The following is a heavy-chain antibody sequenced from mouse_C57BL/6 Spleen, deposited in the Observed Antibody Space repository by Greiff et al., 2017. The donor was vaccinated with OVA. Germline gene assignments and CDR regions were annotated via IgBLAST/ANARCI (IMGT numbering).Heavy chain of an antibody. CDR3: ARSYYDYDDDYYYAMDD. J-gene: IGHJ4*01. D-gene: IGHD2-4*01. V-gene: IGHV1-82*01. CDR1: GYAFSSSW. Sequence: QVQLKQSGPELVKPGASVKISCKASGYAFSSSWMNWVKQRPGKGLEWIGRIYPGDGDTNYNGKFKGKATLTADKSSSTAYMQLSSLTSEDAAVYFCARSYYDYDDDYYYAMDDWGQGTTVTVSS. CDR2: IYPGDGDT.